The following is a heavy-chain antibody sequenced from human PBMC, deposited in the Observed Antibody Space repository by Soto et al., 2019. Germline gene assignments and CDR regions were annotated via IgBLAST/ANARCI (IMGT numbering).Heavy chain of an antibody. J-gene: IGHJ6*02. Sequence: GGSLRLSCASSGFTFSSYNMNWVRQAPGKGLEWVSYITGSSNTIYYADSVKGRFTISRDDAKNSLYLQMKSLRDEDTAVYYCTRAGIPGHYYDTRSFERAADYSGMDVWGQGTMVTVSS. CDR2: ITGSSNTI. D-gene: IGHD3-22*01. CDR1: GFTFSSYN. V-gene: IGHV3-48*02. CDR3: TRAGIPGHYYDTRSFERAADYSGMDV.